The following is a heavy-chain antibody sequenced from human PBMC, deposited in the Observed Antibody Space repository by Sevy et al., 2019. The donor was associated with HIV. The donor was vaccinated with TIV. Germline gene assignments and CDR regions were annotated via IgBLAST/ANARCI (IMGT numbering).Heavy chain of an antibody. Sequence: GGSLRLSCAASGFTFSSYAMHWVRQAPGKGLEWVAVISYDGSNKYYADSVKGRFTISRDNSKNTLYLQMNSLRAEDTAVYYCGRGRRITMIVVGGGGFVIGGQGTMVTVSS. CDR2: ISYDGSNK. CDR3: GRGRRITMIVVGGGGFVI. J-gene: IGHJ3*02. V-gene: IGHV3-30-3*01. CDR1: GFTFSSYA. D-gene: IGHD3-22*01.